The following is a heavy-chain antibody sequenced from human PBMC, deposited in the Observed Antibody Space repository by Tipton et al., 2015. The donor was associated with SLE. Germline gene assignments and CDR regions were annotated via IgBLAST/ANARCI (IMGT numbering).Heavy chain of an antibody. CDR3: ARVRGGSGALDI. D-gene: IGHD3-10*01. J-gene: IGHJ3*02. V-gene: IGHV4-34*01. CDR1: GGSFSGYY. Sequence: LRLSCAVYGGSFSGYYWSWIRQPPGKGLEWIGEINHSGSTNYNPSLKSRVTISVDTSKNQFSLKLSSVTAADTAVYYCARVRGGSGALDIWGQGTMVTVSS. CDR2: INHSGST.